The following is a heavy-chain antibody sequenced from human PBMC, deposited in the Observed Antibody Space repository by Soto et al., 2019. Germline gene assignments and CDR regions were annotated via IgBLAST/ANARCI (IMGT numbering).Heavy chain of an antibody. J-gene: IGHJ4*02. CDR3: ARDGDTATPI. CDR1: GGSISSGGYS. CDR2: IYHSGST. V-gene: IGHV4-30-2*01. Sequence: SETLSLTCAVSGGSISSGGYSWSWIRQPPGKGLEWIGYIYHSGSTYYNPSLKSRVTISVDRSKNQFSLKLSSVTAADTAVYYCARDGDTATPIWGQGTLVTVSS. D-gene: IGHD5-18*01.